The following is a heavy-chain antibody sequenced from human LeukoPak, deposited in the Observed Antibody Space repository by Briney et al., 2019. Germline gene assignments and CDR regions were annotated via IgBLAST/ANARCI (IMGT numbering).Heavy chain of an antibody. J-gene: IGHJ4*02. Sequence: SETLSLTCTVSGGSISSYYWSWIRQPPGKGLEWIGYIYYSGSTYYNPSLKSRVTISVDTSKNQFSLKLSSVTAADTAVYYCARVNDSSGYYSNPLFDYWGQGTLVTVSS. V-gene: IGHV4-30-4*08. CDR1: GGSISSYY. D-gene: IGHD3-22*01. CDR2: IYYSGST. CDR3: ARVNDSSGYYSNPLFDY.